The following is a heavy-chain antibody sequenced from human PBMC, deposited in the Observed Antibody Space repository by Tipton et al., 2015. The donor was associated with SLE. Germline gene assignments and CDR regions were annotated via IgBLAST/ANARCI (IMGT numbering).Heavy chain of an antibody. V-gene: IGHV3-7*01. CDR1: GFTFSNYW. D-gene: IGHD2-15*01. CDR2: IKQDGSEK. Sequence: SLRLSCAASGFTFSNYWMSWVRQAPGKGLEWVANIKQDGSEKYYVDSVKGRFTISRDNAKNSLYLQMNSLRAEDTAVYYCARGRGRGALDYWGQGTLVTVSS. CDR3: ARGRGRGALDY. J-gene: IGHJ4*02.